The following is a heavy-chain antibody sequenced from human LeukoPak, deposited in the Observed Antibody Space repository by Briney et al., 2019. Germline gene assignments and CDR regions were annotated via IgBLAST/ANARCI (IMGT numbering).Heavy chain of an antibody. D-gene: IGHD2-15*01. CDR2: IYNSGST. V-gene: IGHV4-38-2*02. CDR3: ARGHCTSGSCSRWFDP. J-gene: IGHJ5*02. CDR1: GYSISSGYY. Sequence: SEALSLTCTVSGYSISSGYYWGWIRQPPGKGLEWIGRIYNSGSTNYNPSLKSRVTISVDTSKNQFSLKLSSVTAADTAVYYCARGHCTSGSCSRWFDPWGQGTLVTVSS.